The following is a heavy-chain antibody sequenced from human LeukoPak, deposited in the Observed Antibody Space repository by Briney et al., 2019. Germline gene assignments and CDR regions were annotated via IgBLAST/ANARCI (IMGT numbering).Heavy chain of an antibody. J-gene: IGHJ5*02. V-gene: IGHV4-34*01. D-gene: IGHD6-13*01. CDR1: GGSFSGYY. CDR3: ARKGPAAGLSRWFDP. Sequence: SETLSLTCAVYGGSFSGYYWSWIRQPPGKGLEWIGEINHSGSTNYNPSLKRRVTISVDTSKNQFSLKLSSATAADTAVYYCARKGPAAGLSRWFDPWGQGTLVTVSS. CDR2: INHSGST.